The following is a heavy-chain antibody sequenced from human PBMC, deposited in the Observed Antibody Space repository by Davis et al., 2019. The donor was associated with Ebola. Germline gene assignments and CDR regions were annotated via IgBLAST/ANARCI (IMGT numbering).Heavy chain of an antibody. CDR1: GYTFTSYA. D-gene: IGHD3-9*01. CDR3: ARDQRFYYDILTGSFGMDV. V-gene: IGHV1-18*01. J-gene: IGHJ6*02. Sequence: ASVKVSCKASGYTFTSYAMNWVRQAPGQGLEWMGWISAYNGNTNYAQKLQGRVTMTTDISTSTAYMELRSLRSDDTAVYYCARDQRFYYDILTGSFGMDVWGQGTTVTVSS. CDR2: ISAYNGNT.